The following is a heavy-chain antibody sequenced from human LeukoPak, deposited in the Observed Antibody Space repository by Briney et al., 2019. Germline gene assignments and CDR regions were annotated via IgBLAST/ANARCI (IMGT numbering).Heavy chain of an antibody. CDR1: GFTFSSYG. CDR2: IWYDGSNK. J-gene: IGHJ5*02. D-gene: IGHD6-25*01. Sequence: GGSLRLSCAASGFTFSSYGMHWVRQAPGKGLEWVAVIWYDGSNKYYADSVKGRFTISRDNSKNTLYLQMNSLRAEDTAVYYCAREMAANWFDPWGQGTMVTVSS. CDR3: AREMAANWFDP. V-gene: IGHV3-33*01.